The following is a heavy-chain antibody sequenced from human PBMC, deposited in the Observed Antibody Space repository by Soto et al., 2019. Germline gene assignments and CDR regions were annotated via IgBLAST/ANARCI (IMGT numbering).Heavy chain of an antibody. V-gene: IGHV3-30-3*01. D-gene: IGHD3-16*01. CDR2: ISYDGSNK. CDR1: GFTFSSYA. J-gene: IGHJ4*02. CDR3: ARDLGEGEDIDY. Sequence: QVQLVESGGGVVQPGRSLRLSCAASGFTFSSYAMHWVRQAPGKGLEWVAVISYDGSNKYYADSVKGRFTISRDNSKNTLYLQMNSLRAEDTAVYYCARDLGEGEDIDYWGQGTLVTVSS.